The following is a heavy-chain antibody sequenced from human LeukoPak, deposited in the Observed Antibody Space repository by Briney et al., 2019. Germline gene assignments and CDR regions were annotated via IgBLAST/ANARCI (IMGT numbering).Heavy chain of an antibody. V-gene: IGHV4-34*01. CDR1: GGSFSGYY. D-gene: IGHD2-2*01. CDR3: ARGPPRDLPPRYCSSTSCHLGPHDP. CDR2: INHSGST. Sequence: SETLSLTCAVYGGSFSGYYWSWIRQPPGKGLEWIGEINHSGSTNYNPSLKSRVTISVDTSKNQFSLKLSSVTAADTAVYYCARGPPRDLPPRYCSSTSCHLGPHDPWGQGTLVTVSS. J-gene: IGHJ5*02.